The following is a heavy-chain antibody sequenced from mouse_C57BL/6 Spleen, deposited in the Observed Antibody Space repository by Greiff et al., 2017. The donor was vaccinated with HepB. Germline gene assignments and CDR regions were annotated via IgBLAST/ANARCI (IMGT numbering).Heavy chain of an antibody. CDR3: RGGYGSPFAY. J-gene: IGHJ3*01. CDR1: GFTFSDYG. D-gene: IGHD2-10*02. V-gene: IGHV5-17*01. CDR2: ISSGSSTI. Sequence: EVKLMESGGGLVKPGGSLKLSCAASGFTFSDYGMHWVRQAPEKGLEWVAYISSGSSTIYYADTVKGRFTISRDNSKNTLFLQMTSLRSEDTAMYYCRGGYGSPFAYWGQGTLVTVSA.